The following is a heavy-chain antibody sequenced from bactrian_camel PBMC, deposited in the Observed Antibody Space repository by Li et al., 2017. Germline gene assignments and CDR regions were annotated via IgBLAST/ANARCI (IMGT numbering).Heavy chain of an antibody. J-gene: IGHJ4*01. V-gene: IGHV3S53*01. CDR2: IDTTGMP. CDR1: GYSVSKGY. CDR3: AATIRWPGSAVLSANGYDY. Sequence: QVQLVESGGGSVQVGGSLTLSCEASGYSVSKGYMAWFRQAPGKEREGVAAIDTTGMPTYTYSVKDRFTISRDNAKNTLYLQMNSLKPEDTAMYYCAATIRWPGSAVLSANGYDYWGQGTQVTVS. D-gene: IGHD3*01.